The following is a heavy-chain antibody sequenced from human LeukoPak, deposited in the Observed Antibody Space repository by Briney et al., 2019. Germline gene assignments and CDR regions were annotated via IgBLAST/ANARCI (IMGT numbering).Heavy chain of an antibody. J-gene: IGHJ4*02. CDR1: GYTFTSYY. CDR3: ARVPNYYDSSGYPYYFDY. CDR2: INPSGGST. Sequence: ASAKVSCKASGYTFTSYYMHWVRQAPGQGLEWMGIINPSGGSTSYAQKFQGRVTMTRDTSTSTVYMELSSLRSEDTAVYYCARVPNYYDSSGYPYYFDYWGQGTLVTVSS. D-gene: IGHD3-22*01. V-gene: IGHV1-46*01.